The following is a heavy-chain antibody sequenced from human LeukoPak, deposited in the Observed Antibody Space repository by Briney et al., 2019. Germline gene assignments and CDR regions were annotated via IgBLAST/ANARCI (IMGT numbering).Heavy chain of an antibody. CDR2: TYYRSKWYN. Sequence: SQTLSLTCAISGDSVSSNSAAWNWIRQSPSRGLEWLGRTYYRSKWYNDYAVSVKSRITINPDTSKNQFSLQLNSVTPEDTAVYYCARRRTVAGLGHNWFDPWGQGTLVTVSS. CDR3: ARRRTVAGLGHNWFDP. CDR1: GDSVSSNSAA. D-gene: IGHD6-19*01. V-gene: IGHV6-1*01. J-gene: IGHJ5*02.